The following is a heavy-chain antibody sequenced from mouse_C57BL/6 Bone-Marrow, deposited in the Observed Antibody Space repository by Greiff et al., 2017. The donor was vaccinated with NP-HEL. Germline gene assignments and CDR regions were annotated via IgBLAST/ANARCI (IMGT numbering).Heavy chain of an antibody. CDR1: GFTFSSYA. CDR2: ISDGGSYT. V-gene: IGHV5-4*01. Sequence: EVMLVESGGGLVKPGGSLKLSCAASGFTFSSYAMSWVRQTPEKRLEWVATISDGGSYTYYPDNVKGRFTISRDNAKNNLYLQMSHLKSEDTAMYYCARDNYSNYRFAYWGQGTLVTVSA. D-gene: IGHD2-5*01. CDR3: ARDNYSNYRFAY. J-gene: IGHJ3*01.